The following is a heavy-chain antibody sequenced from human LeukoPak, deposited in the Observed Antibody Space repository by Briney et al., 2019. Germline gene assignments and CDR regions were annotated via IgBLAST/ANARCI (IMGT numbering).Heavy chain of an antibody. V-gene: IGHV1-69*04. CDR3: ARQETLLPYFDY. Sequence: ASVKVSCKASGGTFSSYAISWVRQAPGQGLEWMGRIIPILGIANYAQKFQGRVTITADKSTSTAYMELSSLRSEDTAVYYCARQETLLPYFDYWGQGTLVTVSS. J-gene: IGHJ4*02. CDR2: IIPILGIA. CDR1: GGTFSSYA.